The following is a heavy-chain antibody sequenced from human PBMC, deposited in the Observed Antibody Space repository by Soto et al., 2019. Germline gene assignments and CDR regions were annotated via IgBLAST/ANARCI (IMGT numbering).Heavy chain of an antibody. J-gene: IGHJ6*03. CDR1: GGSISSYY. Sequence: SETLSLTCTVSGGSISSYYWSWIRQPPGKGLEWIGYIYYSGSTNYYPSLKSRVTISVDTSKNQFSLKLSSVTAADTAVYYCAREADTAMVGDYYYYYMDVWGKGTTVTVSS. CDR3: AREADTAMVGDYYYYYMDV. CDR2: IYYSGST. V-gene: IGHV4-59*01. D-gene: IGHD5-18*01.